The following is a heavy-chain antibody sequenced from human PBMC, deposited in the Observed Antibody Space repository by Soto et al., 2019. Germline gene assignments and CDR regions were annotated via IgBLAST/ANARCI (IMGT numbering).Heavy chain of an antibody. CDR3: ARRRPTGYYNY. CDR2: IGSSSSYT. D-gene: IGHD3-9*01. V-gene: IGHV3-11*05. J-gene: IGHJ4*02. CDR1: GFPFSDYY. Sequence: QVPLVESGGDLVKPGGSLRLSCAASGFPFSDYYMSWIRQAPGKGLEWVSSIGSSSSYTNYADSVKGRFTISRDNAKTSLYLQMNSLRAEDTAVYYCARRRPTGYYNYWGQGTLVTVSA.